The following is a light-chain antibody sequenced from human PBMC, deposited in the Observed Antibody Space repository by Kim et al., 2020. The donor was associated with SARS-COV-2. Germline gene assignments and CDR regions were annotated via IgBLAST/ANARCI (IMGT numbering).Light chain of an antibody. Sequence: ELTQPPSTSGTPGQRVTISCSGSSSNVGLHFINWYQQLPGTAPKFFIYTDNQRPSGFPDRFSGSRSGTSASLAISGLQSEDEADYYFATWDFSLNGWVFRGGTQLTFL. J-gene: IGLJ3*02. V-gene: IGLV1-44*01. CDR3: ATWDFSLNGWV. CDR1: SSNVGLHF. CDR2: TDN.